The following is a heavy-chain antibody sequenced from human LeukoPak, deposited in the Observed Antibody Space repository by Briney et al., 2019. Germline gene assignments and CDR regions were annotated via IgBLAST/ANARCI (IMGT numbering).Heavy chain of an antibody. CDR1: GFTFSSYG. V-gene: IGHV3-30*02. Sequence: GGSLRLSCAASGFTFSSYGMHWVRQAPGKGLEWVAFIRYDGSNKYYADSVKGRFTISRVNSKNTLYLQMNSLRAEDTAVYYCAKSYDFWSGYYTDDAFDIWGQGTMVTVSS. CDR3: AKSYDFWSGYYTDDAFDI. CDR2: IRYDGSNK. D-gene: IGHD3-3*01. J-gene: IGHJ3*02.